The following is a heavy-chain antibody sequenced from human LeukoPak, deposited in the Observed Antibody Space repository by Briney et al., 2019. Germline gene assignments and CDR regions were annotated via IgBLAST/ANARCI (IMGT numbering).Heavy chain of an antibody. D-gene: IGHD3-22*01. CDR1: GASISSSSYY. V-gene: IGHV4-39*07. J-gene: IGHJ3*02. CDR2: IYYSGST. CDR3: ARVGGYYDSSGYYYVFAEVFDI. Sequence: SETLSLTCTVSGASISSSSYYWGWIRQPPGEGLEYIGGIYYSGSTYYNPSLKSRVTISVDTSKNQFSLKLSSVTAADTAVYYCARVGGYYDSSGYYYVFAEVFDIWGQGTMVTVSS.